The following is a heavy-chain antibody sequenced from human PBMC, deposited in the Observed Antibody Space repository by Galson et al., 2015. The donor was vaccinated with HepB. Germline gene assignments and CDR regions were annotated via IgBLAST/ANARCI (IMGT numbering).Heavy chain of an antibody. Sequence: SVKVSCKASGYTFTGYYMHWVRQATGQGLEWMGWMNPNSGNTGYAQKFQGRVTMTRNTSISTAYMELSSLRSEDTAVYYCARDITGDYDYWGQGTLVTVSS. CDR2: MNPNSGNT. J-gene: IGHJ4*02. V-gene: IGHV1-8*02. CDR1: GYTFTGYY. CDR3: ARDITGDYDY. D-gene: IGHD1-14*01.